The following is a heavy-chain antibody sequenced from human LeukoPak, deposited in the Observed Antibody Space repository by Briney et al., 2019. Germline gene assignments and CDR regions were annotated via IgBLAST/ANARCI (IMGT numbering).Heavy chain of an antibody. CDR2: IKSDGGTT. J-gene: IGHJ4*02. Sequence: GGSLRLSCAASVFTFSSYAMSWVRQAPGKGLEWIGRIKSDGGTTDYAAPVKGRFTISRDDSKNTLSLQMNSLKAEDTAVYYCTTDLGDYGDYVRCWGQGTLVTVSS. CDR1: VFTFSSYA. D-gene: IGHD4-17*01. CDR3: TTDLGDYGDYVRC. V-gene: IGHV3-15*01.